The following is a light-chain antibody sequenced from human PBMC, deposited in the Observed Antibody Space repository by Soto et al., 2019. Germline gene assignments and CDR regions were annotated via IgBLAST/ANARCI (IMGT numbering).Light chain of an antibody. CDR1: SSNIGSNF. Sequence: QSVLTQPPSASGTPGQRVTISCSGSSSNIGSNFVYWYQQFPGTAPKLLIYRNNQRPSGVPDRFSGSKSGTSASLAISGRPAEDEADYCCAAWDDSLSGWVFGGGTKLTVL. V-gene: IGLV1-47*01. J-gene: IGLJ3*02. CDR2: RNN. CDR3: AAWDDSLSGWV.